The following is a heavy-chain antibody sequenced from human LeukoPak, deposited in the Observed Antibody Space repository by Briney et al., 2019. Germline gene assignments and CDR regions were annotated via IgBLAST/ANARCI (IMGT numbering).Heavy chain of an antibody. D-gene: IGHD1-20*01. J-gene: IGHJ4*02. Sequence: GECLKISCKGSGYSFTNYWIGWVRQMPGKGLEWMGIVYPGDSDTRYSPSFQGQVTISADKSISTAYLQWSSLKASDTAMYYCARGITGTPNYFDYWGQGTPVTVSS. V-gene: IGHV5-51*01. CDR1: GYSFTNYW. CDR3: ARGITGTPNYFDY. CDR2: VYPGDSDT.